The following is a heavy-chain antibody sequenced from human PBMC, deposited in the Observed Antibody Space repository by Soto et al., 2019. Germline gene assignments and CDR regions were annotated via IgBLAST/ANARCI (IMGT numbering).Heavy chain of an antibody. CDR1: GGSISGTTFY. Sequence: QLQLQESCPGLVKPSETLSLTCTVSGGSISGTTFYWGWIRQPPGKGLECLGRVYYTGSTYYNPSLKSRITISVDTSKNQFSLRLSSVTAADTAVYYCATSSGYYNFDYWGLGTLVTVSS. J-gene: IGHJ4*02. CDR3: ATSSGYYNFDY. D-gene: IGHD3-22*01. V-gene: IGHV4-39*01. CDR2: VYYTGST.